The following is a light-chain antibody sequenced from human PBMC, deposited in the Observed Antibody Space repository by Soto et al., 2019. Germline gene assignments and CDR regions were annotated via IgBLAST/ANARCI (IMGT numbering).Light chain of an antibody. CDR2: QDS. J-gene: IGLJ2*01. V-gene: IGLV3-1*01. CDR1: KLGDKY. CDR3: QAWDSSV. Sequence: SYELTQPPSVSVSPGQTASITCSGDKLGDKYARWYQQKPGQSPVLVIYQDSKRPSGIPERFSGSNSGNTATLTISGTQAMDEADYYCQAWDSSVFGGGTKLTVL.